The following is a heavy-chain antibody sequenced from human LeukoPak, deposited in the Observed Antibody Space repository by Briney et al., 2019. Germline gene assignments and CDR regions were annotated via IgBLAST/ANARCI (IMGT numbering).Heavy chain of an antibody. Sequence: ASVKVSCKASGYTFTGYYMHWVRQAPGQGLEWMGWINPNSGGTNYAQKFQGRVTMTRDTSISTAYMELSRLRSDDTAVYYCARQITMIVVVHTTGFDPWGQGTLVTVSS. V-gene: IGHV1-2*02. D-gene: IGHD3-22*01. J-gene: IGHJ5*02. CDR2: INPNSGGT. CDR1: GYTFTGYY. CDR3: ARQITMIVVVHTTGFDP.